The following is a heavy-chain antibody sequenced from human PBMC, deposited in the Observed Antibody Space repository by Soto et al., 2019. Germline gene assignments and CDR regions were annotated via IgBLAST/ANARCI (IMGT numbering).Heavy chain of an antibody. CDR1: GFTFSSSW. V-gene: IGHV3-7*01. J-gene: IGHJ3*02. CDR3: ARGDYFAFDI. Sequence: PGGSLRLSCAASGFTFSSSWMNWVRQAPGKGLEWVADMKSDGSEEYYVDSVKGRFTIFRDNAKNSLYLQMNSLRAEDTAVYYCARGDYFAFDIWGQGTMVTVSS. CDR2: MKSDGSEE. D-gene: IGHD4-17*01.